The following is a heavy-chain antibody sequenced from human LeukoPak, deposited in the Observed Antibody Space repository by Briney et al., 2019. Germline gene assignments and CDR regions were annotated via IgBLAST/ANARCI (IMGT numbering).Heavy chain of an antibody. D-gene: IGHD6-13*01. CDR1: GGSFSGYY. V-gene: IGHV4-34*01. CDR3: ARFRGVAAAHLYYCDY. Sequence: PSETLSLTCAVYGGSFSGYYWSWIRQPPGKGLGWIGEINHSGSTNSNPSLKSRVTISVDTSKNQFSLKLSSVTAADTAVYYCARFRGVAAAHLYYCDYWGQGTLVTVSS. J-gene: IGHJ4*02. CDR2: INHSGST.